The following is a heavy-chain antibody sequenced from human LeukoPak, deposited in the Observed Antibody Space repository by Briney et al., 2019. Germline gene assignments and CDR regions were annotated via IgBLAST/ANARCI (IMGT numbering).Heavy chain of an antibody. Sequence: QPGGSLRLSCAVSGFTFSSYWMSWVRQAPGKGLEWVANIKQDGSEKYYLDFVKGRFTISRDNAENSVYLQMNSLRVEDTAVYYCARASSYQLLGGGCDYWGQGTLVTVSS. CDR3: ARASSYQLLGGGCDY. V-gene: IGHV3-7*04. CDR1: GFTFSSYW. J-gene: IGHJ4*02. D-gene: IGHD2-2*01. CDR2: IKQDGSEK.